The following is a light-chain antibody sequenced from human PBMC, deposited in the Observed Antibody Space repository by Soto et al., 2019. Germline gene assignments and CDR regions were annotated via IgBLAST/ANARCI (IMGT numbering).Light chain of an antibody. J-gene: IGKJ1*01. CDR3: HQSSSSPQT. CDR2: TTS. Sequence: DIQMTQSPSSLSASVGDRVTISCRASQTIGRYLNWYQQKPGKAPKLLIYTTSSLQSGVPSRFSGSGSGTDFSLTISSLQPEDFATYYCHQSSSSPQTFGQGTKVEIK. V-gene: IGKV1-39*01. CDR1: QTIGRY.